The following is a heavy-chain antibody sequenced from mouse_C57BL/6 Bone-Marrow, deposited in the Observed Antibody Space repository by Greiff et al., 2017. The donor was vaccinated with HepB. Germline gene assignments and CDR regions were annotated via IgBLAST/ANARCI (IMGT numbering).Heavy chain of an antibody. CDR1: GYTFTSYW. J-gene: IGHJ4*01. CDR3: ARHYDGSHLLMDY. Sequence: VQLQQPGAELVKPGASVKLSCKASGYTFTSYWMHWVKQRPGRGLEWIGRIDPNSGGTKYNEKFKSKATLTVDKPSSTAYMPLSSLTSEDSAVYYSARHYDGSHLLMDYWGQGTSVTVSS. D-gene: IGHD1-1*01. V-gene: IGHV1-72*01. CDR2: IDPNSGGT.